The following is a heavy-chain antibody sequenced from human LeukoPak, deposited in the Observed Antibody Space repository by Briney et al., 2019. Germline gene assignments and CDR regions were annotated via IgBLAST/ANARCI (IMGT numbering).Heavy chain of an antibody. CDR2: INPNSGGI. D-gene: IGHD2-15*01. Sequence: ASVKVSCKASGYTFTGYYMHWVRQAPGQGLEWMGWINPNSGGINYAQKFQGRVTMTRDTSISTAYMELSRLRSDDTAVYYCARPSRGGSRLYYFDYWGQGTLVTVSS. V-gene: IGHV1-2*02. CDR1: GYTFTGYY. CDR3: ARPSRGGSRLYYFDY. J-gene: IGHJ4*02.